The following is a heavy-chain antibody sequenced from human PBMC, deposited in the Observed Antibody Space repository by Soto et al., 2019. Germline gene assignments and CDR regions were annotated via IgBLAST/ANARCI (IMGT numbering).Heavy chain of an antibody. Sequence: VQLVESGGGLIQAGGSLRLSCAVSGFTVSNNFMMWVRQAPGKGLEGVSLIYSGGSISYADSVKGRFTISRDGSMNMLYLQMNSLTAQDTAVYYCARDGNGQRGSPHWGQRTLVTVSS. V-gene: IGHV3-53*02. CDR1: GFTVSNNF. D-gene: IGHD3-16*01. CDR2: IYSGGSI. J-gene: IGHJ4*02. CDR3: ARDGNGQRGSPH.